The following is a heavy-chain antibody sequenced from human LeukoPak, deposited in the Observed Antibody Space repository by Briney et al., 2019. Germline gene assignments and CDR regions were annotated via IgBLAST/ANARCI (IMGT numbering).Heavy chain of an antibody. J-gene: IGHJ4*02. CDR2: ISAYNGNT. V-gene: IGHV1-18*01. CDR1: GYTFTSYG. D-gene: IGHD4-23*01. Sequence: ASVKVSCKASGYTFTSYGISWVRQAPGQGLEWMGWISAYNGNTNYAQKLQGRVTMTTDTSTSTAYMELRSLRSDDTAVYYCARDNSGDYGGNSGADYWGQGTLVTVSS. CDR3: ARDNSGDYGGNSGADY.